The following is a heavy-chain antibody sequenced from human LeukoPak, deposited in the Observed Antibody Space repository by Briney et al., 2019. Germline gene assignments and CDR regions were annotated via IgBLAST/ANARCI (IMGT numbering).Heavy chain of an antibody. CDR2: IYHSGST. V-gene: IGHV4-38-2*02. CDR3: ARHSYYDILTGYYFGY. CDR1: GYSISSGYY. D-gene: IGHD3-9*01. J-gene: IGHJ4*02. Sequence: SETLSLTCTVSGYSISSGYYWGWIRQPPGKGLEWIGNIYHSGSTFYNPSLKSRVTISVDTSKNQFSLKLSSVTAADTAVYYCARHSYYDILTGYYFGYWGQGTLVTVSS.